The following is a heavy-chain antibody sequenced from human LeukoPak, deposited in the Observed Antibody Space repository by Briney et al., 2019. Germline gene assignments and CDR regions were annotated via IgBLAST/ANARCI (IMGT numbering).Heavy chain of an antibody. V-gene: IGHV1-18*01. D-gene: IGHD1-26*01. J-gene: IGHJ6*03. CDR2: ISTYSGTT. CDR1: GYTFSNSG. Sequence: ASVKVSCKASGYTFSNSGISWVRQAPGQGIEWMGWISTYSGTTNYAHNLQGRLTMTTDTSTSTAYMELRNLKSDDTAVYYCARSGGYYFYMDVWGKGTTVTVSS. CDR3: ARSGGYYFYMDV.